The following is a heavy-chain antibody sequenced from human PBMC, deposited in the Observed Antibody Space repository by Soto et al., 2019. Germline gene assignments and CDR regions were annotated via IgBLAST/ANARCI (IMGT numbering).Heavy chain of an antibody. CDR3: ARDVWSLASCPPDS. J-gene: IGHJ5*02. Sequence: EGQLVESGGGLIQPGMSLRLSCAASGFSFDDYAMHWVRQVPGKGLEWITGISWNSGTIGYADSVKGRFTISRDNAKNSLYLQMNSLRAEDTAFYYCARDVWSLASCPPDSWGQGTLVTVSS. D-gene: IGHD2-21*01. V-gene: IGHV3-9*01. CDR1: GFSFDDYA. CDR2: ISWNSGTI.